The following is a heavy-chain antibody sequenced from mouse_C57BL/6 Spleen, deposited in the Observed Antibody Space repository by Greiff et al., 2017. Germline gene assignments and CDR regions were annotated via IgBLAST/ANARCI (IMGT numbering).Heavy chain of an antibody. V-gene: IGHV5-9-1*02. D-gene: IGHD2-1*01. Sequence: VESGEGLVKPGGSLKLSCAASGFTFSSYAMSWVRQTPEKRLEWVAYISSGGDYIYYADTVKGRFTISRDNARNTLYLQMSSLKSEDTAMYYCTRVYYGNYVPMDYWGQGTSVTVSS. J-gene: IGHJ4*01. CDR1: GFTFSSYA. CDR3: TRVYYGNYVPMDY. CDR2: ISSGGDYI.